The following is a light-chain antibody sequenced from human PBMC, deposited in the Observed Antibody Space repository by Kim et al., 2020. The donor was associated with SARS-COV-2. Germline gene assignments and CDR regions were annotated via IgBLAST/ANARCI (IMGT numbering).Light chain of an antibody. Sequence: SPAETATLSCRASQSVSSNVAWYQQKPGQAPRLLIYGASTRATDIPARFSGSGSGTDFTLTISSLQSEDLAVYHCQQYDDWPPWTFGQGTKVDIK. CDR2: GAS. CDR3: QQYDDWPPWT. V-gene: IGKV3-15*01. CDR1: QSVSSN. J-gene: IGKJ1*01.